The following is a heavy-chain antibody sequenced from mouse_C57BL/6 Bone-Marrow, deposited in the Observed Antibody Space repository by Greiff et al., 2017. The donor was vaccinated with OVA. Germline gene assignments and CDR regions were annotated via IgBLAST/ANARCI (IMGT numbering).Heavy chain of an antibody. CDR1: GYTFTSYW. CDR2: IDPSDSET. J-gene: IGHJ2*01. D-gene: IGHD1-1*01. Sequence: QVQLQQPGAELVRPGSSVKLSCKASGYTFTSYWLHWVKQRPIQGLEWIGNIDPSDSETQSNQKFKDKATFTVDKSHSTAYMQLSSLTSEYSSVYYCARVGVNYGGWYSFDYWGHGTTLTVSS. V-gene: IGHV1-52*01. CDR3: ARVGVNYGGWYSFDY.